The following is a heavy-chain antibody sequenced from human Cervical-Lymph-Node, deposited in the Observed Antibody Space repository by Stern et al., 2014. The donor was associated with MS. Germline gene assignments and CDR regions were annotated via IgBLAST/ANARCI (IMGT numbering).Heavy chain of an antibody. V-gene: IGHV3-21*01. CDR3: ARARVGDYARSPHPDS. J-gene: IGHJ4*02. CDR2: ISNNSTHT. D-gene: IGHD4-17*01. CDR1: GFTFSHYS. Sequence: EMQLVESGGGLVKPGESLRLSCDASGFTFSHYSINWVRQAPGKGLEWISSISNNSTHTYYADSVEGRFTISRDSAKDSVSLHMVSLRAEDTAVYYCARARVGDYARSPHPDSWGQGTLVTVSS.